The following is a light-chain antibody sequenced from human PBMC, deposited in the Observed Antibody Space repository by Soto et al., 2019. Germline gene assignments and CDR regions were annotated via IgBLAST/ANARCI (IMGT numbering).Light chain of an antibody. CDR1: QSISSW. CDR3: QQYNSYPWT. V-gene: IGKV1-5*01. Sequence: DIQMTQSPSTLSASVGDRVTITCRASQSISSWLAWYQQKPGKAPKLLIYDASSFESGVPSRFSGSGSVTEFTLTISSLQPDDFASYYCQQYNSYPWTFGQGTKVEIK. CDR2: DAS. J-gene: IGKJ1*01.